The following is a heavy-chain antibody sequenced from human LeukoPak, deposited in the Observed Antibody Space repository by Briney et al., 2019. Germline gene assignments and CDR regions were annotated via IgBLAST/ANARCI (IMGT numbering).Heavy chain of an antibody. V-gene: IGHV3-21*01. D-gene: IGHD2-15*01. CDR1: GFTFSSYS. J-gene: IGHJ6*03. CDR2: ISSSSSYI. CDR3: AREVGYCSGGSCAMDV. Sequence: GGSLRLSCAASGFTFSSYSMNWVRQAPGKGLEWVSSISSSSSYIYYADSVKGRFTISRDNAKNSLYLQMNSLRAEDTAVYYCAREVGYCSGGSCAMDVWGKGTTVTVSS.